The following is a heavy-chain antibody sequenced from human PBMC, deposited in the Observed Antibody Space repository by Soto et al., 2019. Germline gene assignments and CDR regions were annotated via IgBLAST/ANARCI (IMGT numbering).Heavy chain of an antibody. D-gene: IGHD6-13*01. CDR3: ARVSFRIAAAGTAPFLAY. Sequence: ASVKVSCKASGYTFTSYYMHWVRQAPGQGLEWMGIINPSGGSTSYAQKFQGRVTMTRDTSTSTVYMELSSLRSEDTAVYYCARVSFRIAAAGTAPFLAYCGQGTLLTVSS. CDR2: INPSGGST. V-gene: IGHV1-46*01. J-gene: IGHJ4*02. CDR1: GYTFTSYY.